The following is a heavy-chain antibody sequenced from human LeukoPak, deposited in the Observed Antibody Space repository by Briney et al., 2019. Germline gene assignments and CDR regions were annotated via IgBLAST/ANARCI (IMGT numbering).Heavy chain of an antibody. CDR3: ARELWFANAPGSWLDP. Sequence: SETLSLTCVVSGDSISSGAYSWSWIRQPPGKGLEWIGYIFHTGSTFYNPSLKSRLTISVDNSKNQFSLRLSSVAAADTAVYYCARELWFANAPGSWLDPWGQGTLVTVSS. D-gene: IGHD3-10*01. CDR1: GDSISSGAYS. J-gene: IGHJ5*02. V-gene: IGHV4-30-2*01. CDR2: IFHTGST.